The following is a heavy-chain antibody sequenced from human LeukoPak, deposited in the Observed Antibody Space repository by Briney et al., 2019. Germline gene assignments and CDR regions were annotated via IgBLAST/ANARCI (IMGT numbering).Heavy chain of an antibody. CDR3: ARREPAYVDAFDI. CDR1: GGSISGYY. D-gene: IGHD1-14*01. J-gene: IGHJ3*02. Sequence: SETLSLTCSVSGGSISGYYWSWIRQPPGKGLEWIGYIFYSRSTNYNSSLKSRVTISLDTSKNQFSLKLSSVTAADTAVYYCARREPAYVDAFDIWGQGTMVTVSS. CDR2: IFYSRST. V-gene: IGHV4-59*08.